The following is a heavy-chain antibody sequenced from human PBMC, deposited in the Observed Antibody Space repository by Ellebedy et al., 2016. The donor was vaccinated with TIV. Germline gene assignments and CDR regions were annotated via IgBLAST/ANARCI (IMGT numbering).Heavy chain of an antibody. D-gene: IGHD6-13*01. CDR2: IIPILVIP. CDR3: ARDGTAYSSNWYGDY. CDR1: GYTFTSYG. J-gene: IGHJ4*02. V-gene: IGHV1-69*10. Sequence: AASVKVSCKASGYTFTSYGISWVRQYPGQGLEWMGGIIPILVIPNYAQQFLGRVTITADQSTSTAYMALSSLRSEDTAVYYCARDGTAYSSNWYGDYWGQGTLVTVSS.